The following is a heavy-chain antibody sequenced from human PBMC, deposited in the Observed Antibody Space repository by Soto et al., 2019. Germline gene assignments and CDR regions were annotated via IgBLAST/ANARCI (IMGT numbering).Heavy chain of an antibody. Sequence: PGGSLRLSCAASGFTFSSYAMHWVRQAPGKGLEWVAVISYDGSNKYYADSVKGRFTISRDNSKNTLYLQMNSLRAEDTAVYYCARDVDIVATARFDYWGQGTLVTVSS. D-gene: IGHD5-12*01. J-gene: IGHJ4*02. CDR1: GFTFSSYA. V-gene: IGHV3-30-3*01. CDR2: ISYDGSNK. CDR3: ARDVDIVATARFDY.